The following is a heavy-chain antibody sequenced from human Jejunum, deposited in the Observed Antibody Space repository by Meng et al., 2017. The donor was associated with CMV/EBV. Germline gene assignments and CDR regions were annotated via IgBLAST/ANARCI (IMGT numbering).Heavy chain of an antibody. CDR2: INTSAGNP. D-gene: IGHD6-19*01. J-gene: IGHJ4*02. CDR3: ARDKIAVAGITGDY. Sequence: LVQSWYELKKPGASVKVSCKASGYTFTISAMNWVRQAPGQGLERMGWINTSAGNPTYAQGFTGRFVFSLDTSVSTAYLQISSLKAEDTAVYYCARDKIAVAGITGDYWGQGTLVTVSS. V-gene: IGHV7-4-1*02. CDR1: GYTFTISA.